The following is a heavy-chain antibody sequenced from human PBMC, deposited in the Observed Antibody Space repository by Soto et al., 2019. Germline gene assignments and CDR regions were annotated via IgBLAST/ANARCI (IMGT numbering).Heavy chain of an antibody. CDR2: IIPIFGTA. Sequence: ASVKVSCKASGGTFSSYAISWVRQAPGQGLEWMGGIIPIFGTANYAQKFQGRVTITADESTSTAYMELSSLRSEDTAVYYCARGFGYRGPFAFWGQGTLVTVSS. CDR3: ARGFGYRGPFAF. V-gene: IGHV1-69*13. CDR1: GGTFSSYA. J-gene: IGHJ4*02. D-gene: IGHD3-10*01.